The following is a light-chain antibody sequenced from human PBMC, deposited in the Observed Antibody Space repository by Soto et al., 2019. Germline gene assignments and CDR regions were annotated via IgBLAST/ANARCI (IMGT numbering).Light chain of an antibody. V-gene: IGLV6-57*03. CDR3: QSYDGDIWV. CDR1: SGSIASNY. CDR2: EDN. J-gene: IGLJ3*02. Sequence: NFMLTQAHSVSESPGKTVTISCTRSSGSIASNYVQWYQQRPGSAPTTMIYEDNQRPSGVPDRFSGSIDSSSNSASLTISGLKTEDEADYYCQSYDGDIWVFGGGTKLTVL.